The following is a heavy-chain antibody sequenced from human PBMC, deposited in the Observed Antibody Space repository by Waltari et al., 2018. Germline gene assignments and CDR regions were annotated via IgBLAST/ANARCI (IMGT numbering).Heavy chain of an antibody. CDR2: IYYSGST. CDR1: GGSISSSSYY. CDR3: ASRPIDYYDSSGYYGFDY. J-gene: IGHJ4*02. V-gene: IGHV4-39*01. D-gene: IGHD3-22*01. Sequence: QLQLQESGPGLVKPSETLSLTCTVSGGSISSSSYYWGWIRQPPGKGQEWIGSIYYSGSTYYNPSLKSRVTISVDTSKNQFSLKLSSVTAADTAVYYCASRPIDYYDSSGYYGFDYWGQGTLVTVSS.